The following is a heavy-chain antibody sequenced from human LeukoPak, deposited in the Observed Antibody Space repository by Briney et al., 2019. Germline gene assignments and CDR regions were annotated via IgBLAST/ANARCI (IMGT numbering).Heavy chain of an antibody. Sequence: GGSLRLSCAASGFTFSSYAMHWVRQAPGKGLEWVAVISYDGSNKYYADSVKGRFTISRDNAKNTLYLQMNSLRAEDTAVYYCARESGSGWYYYYYGMDVWGQGTTVTVSS. CDR1: GFTFSSYA. D-gene: IGHD6-19*01. CDR3: ARESGSGWYYYYYGMDV. CDR2: ISYDGSNK. J-gene: IGHJ6*02. V-gene: IGHV3-30-3*01.